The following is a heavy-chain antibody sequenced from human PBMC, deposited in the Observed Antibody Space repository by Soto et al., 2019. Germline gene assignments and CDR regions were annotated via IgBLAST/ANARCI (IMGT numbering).Heavy chain of an antibody. V-gene: IGHV1-46*03. J-gene: IGHJ4*02. CDR3: ARFVTADY. CDR2: INPSGGST. Sequence: QVQLVQSGAEVKKPGASVKVSCKASGYTFTSDYMNWVRQAPGQGLEWMGIINPSGGSTSYAQKFQGRVTMTGDTSTSTVYMELSSLRSDDTAVYYCARFVTADYWGLGTLVTVSS. D-gene: IGHD2-15*01. CDR1: GYTFTSDY.